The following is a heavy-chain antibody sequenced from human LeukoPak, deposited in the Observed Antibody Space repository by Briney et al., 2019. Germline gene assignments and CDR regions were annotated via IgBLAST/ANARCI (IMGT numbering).Heavy chain of an antibody. Sequence: ASVKVSCKATGYTFTGHYMHWVRQAPGQGLEWMGWINPHSGGTNYAQRFQGRVTLTRDTSISIAYMELSSLRSDDTAVYYCARLLCSGGSCYFDYWGQGTLVTVSS. J-gene: IGHJ4*02. CDR2: INPHSGGT. CDR3: ARLLCSGGSCYFDY. CDR1: GYTFTGHY. D-gene: IGHD2-15*01. V-gene: IGHV1-2*02.